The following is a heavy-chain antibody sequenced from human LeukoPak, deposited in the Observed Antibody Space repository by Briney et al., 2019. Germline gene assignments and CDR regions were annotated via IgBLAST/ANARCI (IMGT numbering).Heavy chain of an antibody. J-gene: IGHJ4*02. CDR2: INSDGSST. D-gene: IGHD2-15*01. CDR1: GFTFSSYW. CDR3: ARAGYCSGGSCLSLSYFDY. V-gene: IGHV3-74*01. Sequence: PGGSLRLSCVASGFTFSSYWMHWVRQAPGKGLVWVSRINSDGSSTSYADSVKGRFTISRDNAKNTLYLQMNSLRAEDTAVYYCARAGYCSGGSCLSLSYFDYWGQGTLVTVSS.